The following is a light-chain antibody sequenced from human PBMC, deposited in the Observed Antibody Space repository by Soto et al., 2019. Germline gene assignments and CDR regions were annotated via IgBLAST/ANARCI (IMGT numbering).Light chain of an antibody. V-gene: IGLV2-23*01. J-gene: IGLJ2*01. CDR2: EGS. CDR1: SSDVGSYNL. CDR3: CSYAGSSTFHVV. Sequence: QSALTQRACVSGSPGQSFTISCTGTSSDVGSYNLVSWYQQHPGKAPKLMIYEGSKRPSGVSNRFSGSKSGNTASLTISGLQAEDEADYYCCSYAGSSTFHVVFGGGTQLTVL.